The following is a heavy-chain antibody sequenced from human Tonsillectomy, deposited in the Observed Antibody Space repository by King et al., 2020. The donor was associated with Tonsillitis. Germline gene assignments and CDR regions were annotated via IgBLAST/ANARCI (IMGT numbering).Heavy chain of an antibody. Sequence: VQLQESGPGLVKPSETLSLTCSVSSGSISSYFWSWIRQPPGKGLEWIGYIDYSGSTNYNPSLKSRVTISGDTSKNQFSLKLSSVTAADTAVYYCARALMFKYYYDNSGRPMIPDAFDIWGQGTMVTVSS. CDR2: IDYSGST. V-gene: IGHV4-59*01. J-gene: IGHJ3*02. CDR3: ARALMFKYYYDNSGRPMIPDAFDI. D-gene: IGHD3-22*01. CDR1: SGSISSYF.